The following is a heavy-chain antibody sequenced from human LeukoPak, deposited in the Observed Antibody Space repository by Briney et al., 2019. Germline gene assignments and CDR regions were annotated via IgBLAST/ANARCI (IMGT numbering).Heavy chain of an antibody. D-gene: IGHD2/OR15-2a*01. Sequence: PSETLSLTCTVSGGSISSYYWSWIRQPPGKGLEWIAYISDIGSINYNPSLRSRVTISLDTSKNQFSLKLSSVTAADTAVYYCAGHHPRNTVDFWGQGTLVTVSS. V-gene: IGHV4-59*08. CDR2: ISDIGSI. CDR1: GGSISSYY. J-gene: IGHJ4*02. CDR3: AGHHPRNTVDF.